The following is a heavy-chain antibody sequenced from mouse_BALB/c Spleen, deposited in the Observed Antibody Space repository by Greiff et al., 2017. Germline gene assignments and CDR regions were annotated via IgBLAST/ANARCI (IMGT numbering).Heavy chain of an antibody. CDR3: AKSTMITPFDY. V-gene: IGHV3-2*02. J-gene: IGHJ2*01. Sequence: EVKLQESGPGLVKPSQSLSLTCTVTGYSITSDYAWNWIRQFPGNKLEWMGYISYSGSTSYNPSLKSRISITRDTSKNQFFLQLNSVTTEDTATYYCAKSTMITPFDYWGQGTTLTVSS. CDR2: ISYSGST. D-gene: IGHD2-4*01. CDR1: GYSITSDYA.